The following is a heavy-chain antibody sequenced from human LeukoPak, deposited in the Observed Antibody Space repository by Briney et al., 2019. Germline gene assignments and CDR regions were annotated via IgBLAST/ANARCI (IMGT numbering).Heavy chain of an antibody. CDR2: ISSRGTRI. D-gene: IGHD5-24*01. V-gene: IGHV3-48*01. Sequence: PGGSLRLSCAASGFTFSDHRMNWVRQAPGKGLEWLSSISSRGTRISYADSVKGRFTISRDNAKNSLYLQMNSLRVEDTGVYYCARDSGLQYSGILDYWGQGTLVTVSS. J-gene: IGHJ4*02. CDR1: GFTFSDHR. CDR3: ARDSGLQYSGILDY.